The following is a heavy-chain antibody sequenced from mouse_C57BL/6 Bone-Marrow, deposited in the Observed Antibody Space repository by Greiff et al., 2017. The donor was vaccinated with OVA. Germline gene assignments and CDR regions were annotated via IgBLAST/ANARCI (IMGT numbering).Heavy chain of an antibody. CDR3: AKNWGWALFAY. J-gene: IGHJ3*01. V-gene: IGHV2-5*01. CDR1: GFSLTSYG. Sequence: QVQLKESGPGLVQPSQSLSITCTASGFSLTSYGVHWVRQSPGKGLEWLGVIWRGGSTAYYAAFMSRLSITKDNSKSKVFFKMNSLQADDTAIYYCAKNWGWALFAYWGQGTLVTVSA. CDR2: IWRGGST.